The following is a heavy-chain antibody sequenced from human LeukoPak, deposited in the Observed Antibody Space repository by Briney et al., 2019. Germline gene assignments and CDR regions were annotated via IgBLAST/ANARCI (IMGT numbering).Heavy chain of an antibody. CDR2: ISGSSGGT. CDR3: AKDFSGSYWFDY. D-gene: IGHD1-26*01. Sequence: PVGSLRLSCAASGFTFSSYAISWVRQAPGKGLEWVSAISGSSGGTYYAESVQGRVTISRDNSKNTLYLQMNSLRAEDTAVYYCAKDFSGSYWFDYWGQGTLVPVSS. J-gene: IGHJ4*02. CDR1: GFTFSSYA. V-gene: IGHV3-23*01.